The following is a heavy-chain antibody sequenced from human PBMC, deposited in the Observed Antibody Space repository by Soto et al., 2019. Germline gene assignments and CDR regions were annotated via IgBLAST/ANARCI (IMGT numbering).Heavy chain of an antibody. CDR2: IIPIFGTA. CDR1: GGTFSSYA. J-gene: IGHJ5*02. Sequence: ASVKVSCKASGGTFSSYAISWVRQAPGQGLEWMGGIIPIFGTANYAQKFQGRVTITADESTSTAYMELSSLRSEDTAVYYCARDRRGSSGAYNWFDPWGQGTLVTVSS. CDR3: ARDRRGSSGAYNWFDP. D-gene: IGHD6-19*01. V-gene: IGHV1-69*13.